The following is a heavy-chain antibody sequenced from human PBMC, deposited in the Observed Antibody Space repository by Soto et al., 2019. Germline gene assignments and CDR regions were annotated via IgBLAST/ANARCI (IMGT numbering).Heavy chain of an antibody. CDR2: ISYDGSNK. Sequence: GGSLRLSCAASGFTFSSYGMHWVRQAPGKGLEWVAVISYDGSNKYYADSVKGRFTISRDNSKNSLYLQMNSLRAEDTAVYYCVPTVNTSWNYGHSDYYYGMDVWGQGTTVTVSS. D-gene: IGHD1-7*01. J-gene: IGHJ6*02. V-gene: IGHV3-30*03. CDR3: VPTVNTSWNYGHSDYYYGMDV. CDR1: GFTFSSYG.